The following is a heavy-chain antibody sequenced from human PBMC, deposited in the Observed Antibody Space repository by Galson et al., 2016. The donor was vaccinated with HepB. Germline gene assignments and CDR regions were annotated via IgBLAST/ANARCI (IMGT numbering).Heavy chain of an antibody. CDR1: GFIVSSHY. J-gene: IGHJ5*02. CDR2: IYSGGAT. D-gene: IGHD6-13*01. Sequence: SLRLSCAGSGFIVSSHYLNWVRQAPGKGLEWVAIIYSGGATYYADSVKGRFTISRDNPKNTLYLQMNSLRAEDTAVYYCARDPGRIAAAGHPDAWGQGTLVTV. V-gene: IGHV3-53*01. CDR3: ARDPGRIAAAGHPDA.